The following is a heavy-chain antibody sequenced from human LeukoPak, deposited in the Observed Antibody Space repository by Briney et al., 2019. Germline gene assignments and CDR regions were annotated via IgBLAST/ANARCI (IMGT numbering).Heavy chain of an antibody. V-gene: IGHV4-61*02. CDR3: ARVSGMAALDAFDI. D-gene: IGHD6-13*01. J-gene: IGHJ3*02. Sequence: SQTLSLTCTVSGGSISSGSYYWGWIRQPAGKGLEWIGRIYTSGSTNYNPSLKSRVTISVDTSKNQFSLKLSSVTAADTAVYYCARVSGMAALDAFDIWGQGTMLIVSS. CDR1: GGSISSGSYY. CDR2: IYTSGST.